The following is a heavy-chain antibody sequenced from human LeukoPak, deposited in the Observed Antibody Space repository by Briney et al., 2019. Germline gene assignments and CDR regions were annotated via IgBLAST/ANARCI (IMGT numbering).Heavy chain of an antibody. Sequence: GGSLRLSCAASGFTFSSYGMHWVRQAPGKGLEWVAVISYDGSNKYYADSVKGRFTISRDNSKNTLYLQMNSLRAEDTAVYYCARVELKLQVDYWGQGTLVTVSS. D-gene: IGHD4-11*01. CDR1: GFTFSSYG. V-gene: IGHV3-30*19. J-gene: IGHJ4*02. CDR3: ARVELKLQVDY. CDR2: ISYDGSNK.